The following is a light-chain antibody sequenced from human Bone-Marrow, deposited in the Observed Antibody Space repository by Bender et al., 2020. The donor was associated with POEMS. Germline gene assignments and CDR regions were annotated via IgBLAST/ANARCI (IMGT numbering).Light chain of an antibody. J-gene: IGLJ3*02. CDR2: SKD. CDR3: VAWDASLNGWV. CDR1: SSNIGTNF. V-gene: IGLV1-47*01. Sequence: VLTQPPSASGTPGQRVSISCSGSSSNIGTNFVYWYQQFPGTAPKLLIYSKDQRPSGVPDRFSTSRSGTSASLAITGLQSDDEAIYFCVAWDASLNGWVFGGGTKLTVL.